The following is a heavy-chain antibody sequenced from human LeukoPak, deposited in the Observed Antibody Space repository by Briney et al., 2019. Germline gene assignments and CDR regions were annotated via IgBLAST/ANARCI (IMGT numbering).Heavy chain of an antibody. Sequence: GGSLRLSCAASGFTFSSYWMSWVRQAPGKGLEWVANIKQDGSEKYYVDSVKGRFTISRDNAKNSLYLQMNRLRAEDTAVYYCXXXXXXXXNLGYYYYYYMDVWGKGTTVTVSS. CDR1: GFTFSSYW. CDR2: IKQDGSEK. V-gene: IGHV3-7*01. J-gene: IGHJ6*03. CDR3: XXXXXXXXNLGYYYYYYMDV. D-gene: IGHD7-27*01.